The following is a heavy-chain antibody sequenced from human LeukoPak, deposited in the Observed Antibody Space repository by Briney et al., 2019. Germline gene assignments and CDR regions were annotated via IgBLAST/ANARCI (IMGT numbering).Heavy chain of an antibody. CDR1: GGTFSSYA. J-gene: IGHJ6*03. Sequence: EASVKVSCKASGGTFSSYAISWVRQAPGQGLEWMGGIIPIFGTANYAQKFQGRVTITADESTSTAYMELSSLRSEDTAVYYCATAFEEVNYGWDMDVWGKGTTVTVSS. V-gene: IGHV1-69*13. CDR2: IIPIFGTA. CDR3: ATAFEEVNYGWDMDV. D-gene: IGHD3-10*01.